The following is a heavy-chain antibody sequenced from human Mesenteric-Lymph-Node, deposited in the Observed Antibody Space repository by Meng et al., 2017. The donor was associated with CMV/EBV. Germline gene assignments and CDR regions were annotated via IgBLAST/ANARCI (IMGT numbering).Heavy chain of an antibody. CDR1: EHTCTSYW. J-gene: IGHJ4*02. CDR3: ARRRGGASFGYYFDY. D-gene: IGHD3-16*01. CDR2: IYPGDSDT. Sequence: SEHTCTSYWMDWVRQEPGKGLEWMGIIYPGDSDTRYSESFQGKITISADKSISTAYLQWSSLKASDTAIYYCARRRGGASFGYYFDYWGQGTLVTVSS. V-gene: IGHV5-51*01.